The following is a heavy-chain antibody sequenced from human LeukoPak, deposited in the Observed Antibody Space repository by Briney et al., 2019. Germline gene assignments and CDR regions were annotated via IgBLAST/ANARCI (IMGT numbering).Heavy chain of an antibody. CDR3: ARMATSSPYYFDY. J-gene: IGHJ4*02. CDR2: IIPIFGTA. Sequence: SVKVSCKASGGTFSSYAISWVRQAPGQGLEWMGGIIPIFGTANYAQKFQGRVTITADESTNTAYMELSSLRSEDTAVYYCARMATSSPYYFDYWGQGTLVTVSS. V-gene: IGHV1-69*13. CDR1: GGTFSSYA. D-gene: IGHD5-24*01.